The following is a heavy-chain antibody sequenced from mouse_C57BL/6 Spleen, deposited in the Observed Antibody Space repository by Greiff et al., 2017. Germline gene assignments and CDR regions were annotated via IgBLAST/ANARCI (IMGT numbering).Heavy chain of an antibody. CDR2: IYPGSGST. CDR1: GYTFTSYW. J-gene: IGHJ4*01. D-gene: IGHD2-1*01. Sequence: QVHVKQSGAELVKPGASVKMSCKASGYTFTSYWITWVKQRPGQGLEWIGDIYPGSGSTNYNEKFKSKATLTVDTSSSTAYMQRSSLTSEDSAVYYCARAGGNYEGDYYAMDYWGQGTSVTVSS. CDR3: ARAGGNYEGDYYAMDY. V-gene: IGHV1-55*01.